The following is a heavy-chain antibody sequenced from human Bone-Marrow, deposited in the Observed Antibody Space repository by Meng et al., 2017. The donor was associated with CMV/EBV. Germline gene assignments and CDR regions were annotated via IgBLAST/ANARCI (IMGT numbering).Heavy chain of an antibody. D-gene: IGHD1-26*01. CDR2: INEDGSRT. CDR3: ARDWSGSDDY. Sequence: GGSLRLSCAASGFTLSRYWMHWVRQAPGKGLVWVSRINEDGSRTDYADSVKGRFTISRDNGENTLYLGMNSLRAEDTAVYYCARDWSGSDDYWGQGTLVTVSS. CDR1: GFTLSRYW. J-gene: IGHJ4*02. V-gene: IGHV3-74*01.